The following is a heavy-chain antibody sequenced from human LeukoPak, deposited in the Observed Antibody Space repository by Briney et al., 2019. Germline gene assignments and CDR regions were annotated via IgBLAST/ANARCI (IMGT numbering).Heavy chain of an antibody. V-gene: IGHV4-34*01. CDR3: ASNPEWEWEGFDY. D-gene: IGHD1-26*01. J-gene: IGHJ4*02. CDR2: INHNGRN. CDR1: GGSFSGYY. Sequence: SETLSLTCAVYGGSFSGYYWTWIRQPPGKGLEWIGEINHNGRNNYNPSLKSRVTISVDTSKNQFSLKLSSVTAADTAVYYCASNPEWEWEGFDYWGQGTLVTVSS.